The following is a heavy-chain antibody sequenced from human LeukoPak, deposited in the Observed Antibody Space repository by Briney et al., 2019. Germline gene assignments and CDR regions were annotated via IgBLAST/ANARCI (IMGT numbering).Heavy chain of an antibody. D-gene: IGHD6-6*01. CDR2: IKADGGEK. J-gene: IGHJ4*02. V-gene: IGHV3-7*01. Sequence: GGSLRLSCAASGFTFSSYAMHWVRQAPGKGLEWVAKIKADGGEKDHVASVKGRFTISRDNAKNSLYLQMNSLRVEDTAVYYCARGGAARPDFWGQGTLVTVSS. CDR1: GFTFSSYA. CDR3: ARGGAARPDF.